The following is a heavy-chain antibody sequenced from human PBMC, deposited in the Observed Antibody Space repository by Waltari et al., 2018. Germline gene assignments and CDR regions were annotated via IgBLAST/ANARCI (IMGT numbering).Heavy chain of an antibody. Sequence: QVQLQESGPGLVKPSETLSLTCAVSGYSISSGYYWGWIRQPPGRGLEWIGSIYHSGSTYYNPPLKSRVTISVYTSKTQFSLKLSSVTAADTAVYYCARETRSLTGTGFEDWFDPWGQGTLVTVSS. J-gene: IGHJ5*02. D-gene: IGHD1-7*01. V-gene: IGHV4-38-2*02. CDR3: ARETRSLTGTGFEDWFDP. CDR2: IYHSGST. CDR1: GYSISSGYY.